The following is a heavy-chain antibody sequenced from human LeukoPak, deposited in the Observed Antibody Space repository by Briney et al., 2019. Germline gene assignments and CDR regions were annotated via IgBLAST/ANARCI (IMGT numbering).Heavy chain of an antibody. Sequence: PGRSLRLSCAASGFTFSNAWMSWVRQAPGKGLEWVGGITRKTDGETTDYAAPVKCRFTNSRDNTKNTPYLQRNIPKTEDTAKYYCSGSSWATNDYWGQGTLVTVSS. CDR2: ITRKTDGETT. V-gene: IGHV3-15*01. CDR1: GFTFSNAW. D-gene: IGHD6-13*01. J-gene: IGHJ4*02. CDR3: SGSSWATNDY.